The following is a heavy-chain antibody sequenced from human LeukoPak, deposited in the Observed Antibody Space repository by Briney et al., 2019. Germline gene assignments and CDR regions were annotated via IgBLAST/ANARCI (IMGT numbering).Heavy chain of an antibody. CDR2: INYSGST. D-gene: IGHD5-12*01. J-gene: IGHJ6*02. CDR3: ARGESKRYSGYDYYVMDV. Sequence: SETLSLTCTVSGGSISSYYWSWIRQPPGKGLEWIGYINYSGSTNYNPSLKRRVTISVDTSKNQFSLKVSSVTAADTAVYYCARGESKRYSGYDYYVMDVWGQGTTVTVSS. V-gene: IGHV4-59*01. CDR1: GGSISSYY.